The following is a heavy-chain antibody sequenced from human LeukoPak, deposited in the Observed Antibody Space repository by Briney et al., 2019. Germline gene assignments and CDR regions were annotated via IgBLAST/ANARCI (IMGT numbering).Heavy chain of an antibody. Sequence: KTSETLSLTCTVSGDSISSSGYYWGWIRQPPGKGLEWIGSIYYSGSTYYNPSLKSRVTISVDTSKNQFSLKLSSVTAADTAVYYCARGKAAAANWFDPWGQGTLVTVSS. CDR2: IYYSGST. V-gene: IGHV4-39*07. J-gene: IGHJ5*02. CDR3: ARGKAAAANWFDP. D-gene: IGHD6-13*01. CDR1: GDSISSSGYY.